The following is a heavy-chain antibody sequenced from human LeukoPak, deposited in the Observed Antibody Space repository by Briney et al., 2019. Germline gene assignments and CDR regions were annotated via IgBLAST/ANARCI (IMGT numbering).Heavy chain of an antibody. CDR2: IKQDGSEK. Sequence: PGGSLRLSCAASGFTFSSYWMSWVRQAPGKGLEWVAYIKQDGSEKDYVDSVKGRFTISRDNAKNSLYLQMNSLRAEDTAVYYCASLSGDYNYWGQGTLVTVSS. V-gene: IGHV3-7*01. D-gene: IGHD4-17*01. CDR1: GFTFSSYW. CDR3: ASLSGDYNY. J-gene: IGHJ4*02.